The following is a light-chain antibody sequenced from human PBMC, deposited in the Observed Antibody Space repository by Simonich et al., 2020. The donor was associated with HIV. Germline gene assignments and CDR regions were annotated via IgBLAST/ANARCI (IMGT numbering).Light chain of an antibody. CDR1: QSVLYSSNNKNY. CDR2: WAS. J-gene: IGKJ2*01. CDR3: QQCHTHPHT. Sequence: DIVMTQSPDSLAVSLGERATINCKSSQSVLYSSNNKNYSAWYQQKPEQPPKLLMYWASTRESGVPDRFSGSGSGTDFTLTISSLQAEDVAVYFCQQCHTHPHTFGQGTKLEIK. V-gene: IGKV4-1*01.